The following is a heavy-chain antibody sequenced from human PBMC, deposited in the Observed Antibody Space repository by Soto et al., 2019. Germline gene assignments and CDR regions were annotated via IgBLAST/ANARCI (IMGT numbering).Heavy chain of an antibody. CDR2: IYGGDSDT. J-gene: IGHJ6*04. Sequence: SGESLKISCRGSGFTFSNHWIAWVRQMPGRGLEWMGIIYGGDSDTRYSPSFQGQVTISADKSINTVYLQWRSLKASDTAMYFCACRFGYCSGESCLDCWGGRTTVTVSS. D-gene: IGHD2-15*01. CDR3: ACRFGYCSGESCLDC. V-gene: IGHV5-51*01. CDR1: GFTFSNHW.